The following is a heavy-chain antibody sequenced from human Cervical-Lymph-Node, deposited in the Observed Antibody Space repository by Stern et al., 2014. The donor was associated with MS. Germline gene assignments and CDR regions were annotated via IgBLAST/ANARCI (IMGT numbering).Heavy chain of an antibody. V-gene: IGHV1-46*01. Sequence: QVQLVQSGAEVKQPGASVKVSCKTSGYTFTSYSLHWVRQAPGQGLEWLGIISPSGGRPTYTQKFHDKVTLTSDTSTSTVYMELNSLRSEDTAVYYCARDPHYDFWSGYPLYYFDFWGQGTLVTVSS. CDR3: ARDPHYDFWSGYPLYYFDF. D-gene: IGHD3-3*01. J-gene: IGHJ4*02. CDR2: ISPSGGRP. CDR1: GYTFTSYS.